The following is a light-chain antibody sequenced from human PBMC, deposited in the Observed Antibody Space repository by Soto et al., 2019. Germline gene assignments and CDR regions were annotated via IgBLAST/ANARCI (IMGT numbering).Light chain of an antibody. CDR3: QQYYSYPWT. Sequence: AIRMTQSPSSFSASTGDRVTISCPSSQGISSYLAWYQQKPGKAPKLLIYAASTLQSGVPSRFSGSGSGTDFTLTISCLQSEDFATYYCQQYYSYPWTFGQGTKVDIK. CDR2: AAS. J-gene: IGKJ1*01. V-gene: IGKV1-8*01. CDR1: QGISSY.